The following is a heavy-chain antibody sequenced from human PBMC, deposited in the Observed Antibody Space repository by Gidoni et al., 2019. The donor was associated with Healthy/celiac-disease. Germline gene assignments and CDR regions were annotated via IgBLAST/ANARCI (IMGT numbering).Heavy chain of an antibody. CDR3: ARAGGTSRGGEFDY. CDR2: VYYTGNT. Sequence: QVQLQESGPGLVKPSETLSLTCTVPGGSISSHSWSWIRQPPGKGLEWVGYVYYTGNTNYNPSLKSRVTISIDTSRIQFSLNLTSVTAADTAVYYCARAGGTSRGGEFDYWGQGTLITVSS. J-gene: IGHJ4*02. CDR1: GGSISSHS. D-gene: IGHD3-16*01. V-gene: IGHV4-59*11.